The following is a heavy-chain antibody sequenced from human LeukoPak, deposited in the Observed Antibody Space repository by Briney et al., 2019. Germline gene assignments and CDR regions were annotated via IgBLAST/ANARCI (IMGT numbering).Heavy chain of an antibody. CDR3: ARVVPSLGIGI. J-gene: IGHJ3*02. V-gene: IGHV4-59*01. CDR1: GGSISSYY. CDR2: IYYSGST. Sequence: SETLSLTCTVSGGSISSYYWSWIRQPSGKGLEWIGYIYYSGSTNYNPSLKSRVTISVDTSKNQFSLKLSSVTAADTAVYYCARVVPSLGIGIWGQGTMVTVSS. D-gene: IGHD3-10*01.